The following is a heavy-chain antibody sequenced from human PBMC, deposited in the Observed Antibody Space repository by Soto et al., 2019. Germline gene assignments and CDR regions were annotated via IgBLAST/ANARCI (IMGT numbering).Heavy chain of an antibody. Sequence: GGSLRLSCAACGFTFSNAWMSWVRQAPGKGLEWVGRIKSKTDGGTTDYAPPVKGRFTISRDDSKNTLYLQMNSLKTEDTAVYYCTTDPPDYGVYAYPQSDWRQRPPVTVSS. D-gene: IGHD4-17*01. CDR1: GFTFSNAW. CDR3: TTDPPDYGVYAYPQSD. V-gene: IGHV3-15*01. J-gene: IGHJ4*02. CDR2: IKSKTDGGTT.